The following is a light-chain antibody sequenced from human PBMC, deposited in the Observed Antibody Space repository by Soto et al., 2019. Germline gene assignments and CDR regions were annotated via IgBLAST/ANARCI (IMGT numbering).Light chain of an antibody. CDR2: GPS. Sequence: EIVLTQSPGTLSLSLGERATLSCRASQSVSSSYLAWYQQKPGQSPRLLIYGPSSRATGIPDRFSGSGSGTDFTLTISRLEPEDFAVYYCQQYGSSPGTFGQGTKVEIK. CDR1: QSVSSSY. J-gene: IGKJ1*01. V-gene: IGKV3-20*01. CDR3: QQYGSSPGT.